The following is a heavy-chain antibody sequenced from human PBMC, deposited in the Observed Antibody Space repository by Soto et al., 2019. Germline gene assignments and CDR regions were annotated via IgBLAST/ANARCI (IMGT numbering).Heavy chain of an antibody. CDR1: GFTFSSYG. D-gene: IGHD2-15*01. J-gene: IGHJ5*02. CDR2: IWYDGSNK. CDR3: ATLSGGSGILNWFDL. Sequence: GGSLRLSCAASGFTFSSYGMHWVRQAPGKGLEWVAVIWYDGSNKYYADSVKGRFTISRDNSKNTLYLQMNSLRAEDTAVYYCATLSGGSGILNWFDLWGQGTLVTISS. V-gene: IGHV3-33*01.